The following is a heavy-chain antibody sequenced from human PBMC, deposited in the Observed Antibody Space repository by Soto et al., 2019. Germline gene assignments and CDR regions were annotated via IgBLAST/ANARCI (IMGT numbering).Heavy chain of an antibody. CDR3: ARDMEIAVAGTWINWFDP. D-gene: IGHD6-19*01. CDR2: ISSSSSYI. CDR1: GFTFSSYS. J-gene: IGHJ5*02. V-gene: IGHV3-21*01. Sequence: PGGSLRLSCAASGFTFSSYSMNWVRQAPGKGLEWVSSISSSSSYIYYADSVKGRFTISRDNAKNSLYLQMNSLRAEDTAVYYCARDMEIAVAGTWINWFDPWGQGTLVTVSS.